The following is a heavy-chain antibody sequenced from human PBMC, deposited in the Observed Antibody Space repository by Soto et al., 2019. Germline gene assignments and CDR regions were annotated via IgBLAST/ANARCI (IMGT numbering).Heavy chain of an antibody. V-gene: IGHV1-2*02. D-gene: IGHD1-26*01. Sequence: QVHLVQCGAEVAKPGASLNVSCKPSGYTFTGYYIHWVRQAPGQGMEWMGWINPSSGDSKYAQKFQGRVTMTRDTSISTAYLDLRNLRSDDTAVYYCAREGGSAYGMDVWGQGTAVTVS. J-gene: IGHJ6*02. CDR2: INPSSGDS. CDR1: GYTFTGYY. CDR3: AREGGSAYGMDV.